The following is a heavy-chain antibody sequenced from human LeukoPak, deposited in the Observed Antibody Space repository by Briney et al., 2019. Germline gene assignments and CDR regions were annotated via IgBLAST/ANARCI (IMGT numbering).Heavy chain of an antibody. Sequence: GGSLRLSCAASEFTFSSYTMAWVRQAPGKGLEWVSLISASGTTYNADSVKGRFTISRDNSKNTLYLQMNSLRAEDTAVYYCAKDPYYGSGSPNWFDPWGQGTLVTVSS. CDR3: AKDPYYGSGSPNWFDP. J-gene: IGHJ5*02. V-gene: IGHV3-23*01. CDR1: EFTFSSYT. CDR2: ISASGTT. D-gene: IGHD3-10*01.